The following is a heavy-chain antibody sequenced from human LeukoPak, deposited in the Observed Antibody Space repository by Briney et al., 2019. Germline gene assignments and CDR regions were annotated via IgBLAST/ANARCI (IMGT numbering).Heavy chain of an antibody. J-gene: IGHJ4*02. CDR3: ARGGLPNY. V-gene: IGHV4-34*01. Sequence: SETLSLTCAVYGGSFSGYYWSWVRQPPGEWLEWIGEINHSGSTNYNRSLKSRLTIPVDTSKNQYSLKLSSVTAAGTAVYYCARGGLPNYWGQGTLVTVSS. D-gene: IGHD2-21*02. CDR1: GGSFSGYY. CDR2: INHSGST.